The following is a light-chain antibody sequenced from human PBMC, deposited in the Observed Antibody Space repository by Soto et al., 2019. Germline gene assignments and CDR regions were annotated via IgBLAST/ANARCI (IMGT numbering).Light chain of an antibody. J-gene: IGKJ1*01. Sequence: EIVLTQSPGTLSLSQGERATLSCRASQSVSSNLAWYQQKPGQAPRLLIYDASNRATGIPARFSGSGSGTDFTLTISSLEPEDFAVYYCQQRSNWPWTFGQGTKVDIK. CDR3: QQRSNWPWT. CDR1: QSVSSN. CDR2: DAS. V-gene: IGKV3-11*01.